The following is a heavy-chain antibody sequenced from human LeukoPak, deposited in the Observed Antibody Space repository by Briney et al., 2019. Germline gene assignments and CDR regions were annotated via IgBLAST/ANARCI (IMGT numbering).Heavy chain of an antibody. CDR1: GFTVSSNY. CDR3: ARDRGLSSGWYEGYYFDY. CDR2: ISSSSYI. J-gene: IGHJ4*02. Sequence: GGSLRLSCAASGFTVSSNYMNWVRQAPGKGLEWVSSISSSSYIYYADSVKGRFTISRDNAKNSLYLQMNSLRAEDTAVYYCARDRGLSSGWYEGYYFDYWGQGTLVTVSS. V-gene: IGHV3-69-1*01. D-gene: IGHD6-19*01.